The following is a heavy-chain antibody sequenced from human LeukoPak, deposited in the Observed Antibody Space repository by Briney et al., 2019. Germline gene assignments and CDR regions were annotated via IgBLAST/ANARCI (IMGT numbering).Heavy chain of an antibody. CDR1: GGTFISYA. J-gene: IGHJ5*02. V-gene: IGHV1-69*05. D-gene: IGHD3-22*01. CDR3: ARDYIGGYAPFDP. CDR2: IIPIFGTA. Sequence: SVKVSCKASGGTFISYAISWVRQAPGQGLEWMGGIIPIFGTANYAQKFQGRVTIITDESTSTAYMELSSLRSEDTAVYYCARDYIGGYAPFDPWGQGTLVTVSS.